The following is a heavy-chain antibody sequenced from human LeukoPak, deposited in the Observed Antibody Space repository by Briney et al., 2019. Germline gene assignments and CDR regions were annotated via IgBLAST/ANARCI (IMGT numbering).Heavy chain of an antibody. J-gene: IGHJ4*02. CDR2: ISSSGSTI. CDR1: GFTFNSYS. D-gene: IGHD2-15*01. V-gene: IGHV3-48*04. Sequence: GGSLRLSCAASGFTFNSYSMSWIRQAPGKGLEWVSYISSSGSTIYYADSVKGRFTISRDNAKNSLYLQMNSLRAEDTAVYYCARERTRRLVVVAAFDYWGQGTLVTVSS. CDR3: ARERTRRLVVVAAFDY.